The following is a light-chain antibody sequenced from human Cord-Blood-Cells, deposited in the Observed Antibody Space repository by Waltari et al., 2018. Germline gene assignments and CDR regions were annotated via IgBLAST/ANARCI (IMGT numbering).Light chain of an antibody. Sequence: SYELTQQPSVSVSPGQTASITCSGDKLGAKYPCWYQQKPGQSPVLVIYQDSKRPSGIPERFSGSNSGNTATLTISGTQAMDEADYYCQAWDSSTVVFGGGTKLTVL. CDR1: KLGAKY. V-gene: IGLV3-1*01. CDR2: QDS. J-gene: IGLJ2*01. CDR3: QAWDSSTVV.